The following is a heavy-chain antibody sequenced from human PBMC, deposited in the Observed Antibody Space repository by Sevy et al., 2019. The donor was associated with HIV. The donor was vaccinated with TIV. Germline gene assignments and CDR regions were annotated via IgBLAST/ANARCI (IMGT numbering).Heavy chain of an antibody. Sequence: GGSLRLSCAASGFTFDDYAMHWVRQPPGKGPEWVSGISWNSESIAYADSVKGRFTISSDNAKNSLILQMNSLRPDDTALYYRTKDMSASAYEAALAASATPINIFDYWGQGTLVTASS. J-gene: IGHJ4*02. V-gene: IGHV3-9*01. CDR2: ISWNSESI. CDR3: TKDMSASAYEAALAASATPINIFDY. D-gene: IGHD6-13*01. CDR1: GFTFDDYA.